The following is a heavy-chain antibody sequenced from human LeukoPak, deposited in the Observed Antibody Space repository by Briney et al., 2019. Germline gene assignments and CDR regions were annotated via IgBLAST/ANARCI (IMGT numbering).Heavy chain of an antibody. CDR3: ARVGSSNRYGMDV. CDR2: IYRGGST. D-gene: IGHD6-13*01. V-gene: IGHV3-66*01. Sequence: GGSLRLSCAAAAFNVSSNYMSWVRQAPGKGLEWVSVIYRGGSTYYADSVKGRFTISRDNSENTLYLQMNSLRAEDTAVYYCARVGSSNRYGMDVWGQGTTVTVSS. J-gene: IGHJ6*02. CDR1: AFNVSSNY.